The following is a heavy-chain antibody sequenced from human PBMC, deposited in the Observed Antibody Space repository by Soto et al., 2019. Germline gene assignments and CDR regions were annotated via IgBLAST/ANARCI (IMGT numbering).Heavy chain of an antibody. CDR2: IYYSGST. J-gene: IGHJ5*02. CDR3: ARGGRITISGVALENWFDP. Sequence: SETLSLTCTVSGGSISSYYWSWIRQPPGKGLEWIGYIYYSGSTNYNPSLKSRVTISVDTSKNQFSLKLSSVTAADTAVYYCARGGRITISGVALENWFDPWGQGTLVTVSS. D-gene: IGHD3-3*01. V-gene: IGHV4-59*01. CDR1: GGSISSYY.